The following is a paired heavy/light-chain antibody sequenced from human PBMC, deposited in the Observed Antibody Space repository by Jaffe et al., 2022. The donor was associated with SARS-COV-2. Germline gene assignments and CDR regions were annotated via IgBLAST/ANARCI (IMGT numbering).Light chain of an antibody. CDR2: EAT. CDR3: TSYTSSSTWV. V-gene: IGLV2-14*01. J-gene: IGLJ3*02. CDR1: NSDVGGYKY. Sequence: QSALTQPASVSGSPGQSITISCTGTNSDVGGYKYVSWYQHHPDKAPKLMIYEATKRPSGVSNRFSGSKSGNTASLTISGLQAEDEAEYHCTSYTSSSTWVFGGGTKVTVL.
Heavy chain of an antibody. CDR3: ARSGLGGNLKDAFDI. V-gene: IGHV1-45*02. CDR1: GYTFTYRF. J-gene: IGHJ3*02. D-gene: IGHD2-15*01. Sequence: QMQLVQSGAEVKKTGSSVKVSCKASGYTFTYRFLHWVRQAPGQGLEWMGCLTPFNGDTNYAQKFQDRVIFTRDRSLSTAYMELSSLRSEDTAMYYCARSGLGGNLKDAFDIWGQGTMVTVSS. CDR2: LTPFNGDT.